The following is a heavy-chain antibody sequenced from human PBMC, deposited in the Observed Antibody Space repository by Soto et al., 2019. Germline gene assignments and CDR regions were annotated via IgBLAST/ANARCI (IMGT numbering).Heavy chain of an antibody. CDR1: GGSISSSSYY. CDR3: VRREAVAGSQFDF. J-gene: IGHJ4*02. CDR2: IYFTGTS. V-gene: IGHV4-39*02. Sequence: SETRSLTCTVSGGSISSSSYYWGWIRQPPGKGLEWIGHIYFTGTSSYSPSLKSRVTMFVDTSKNNFSLRLTSVTAADTAVYYCVRREAVAGSQFDFWGQGTLVTVSS. D-gene: IGHD6-19*01.